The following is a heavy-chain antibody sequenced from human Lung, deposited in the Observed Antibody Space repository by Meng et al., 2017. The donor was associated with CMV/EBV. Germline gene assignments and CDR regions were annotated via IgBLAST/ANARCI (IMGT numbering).Heavy chain of an antibody. CDR1: SGSFSGYY. J-gene: IGHJ6*02. V-gene: IGHV4-34*01. D-gene: IGHD2-2*01. CDR2: INQSGSP. Sequence: GSLRLSCAINSGSFSGYYWSWIRQPPGGAMEWIGEINQSGSPNYNPSLKGRVTMSIDTSEDQFSLKLSSVTAADTAVYHCSRGEGAIAVVPAANYYGMDVWGQGTTVTVSS. CDR3: SRGEGAIAVVPAANYYGMDV.